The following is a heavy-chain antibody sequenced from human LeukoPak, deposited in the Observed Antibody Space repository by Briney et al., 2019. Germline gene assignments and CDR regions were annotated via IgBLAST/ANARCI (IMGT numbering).Heavy chain of an antibody. CDR1: GGSISSYY. CDR3: ASGSTWIQPQFDY. Sequence: SETLSLTCTVSGGSISSYYWSWIRQPPGKGLEWIGYIYYSGSTNYNPSLKSRVTISVETSKNQFARKLSSVSAADPAVYYCASGSTWIQPQFDYWGQGTLVTVSS. V-gene: IGHV4-59*01. D-gene: IGHD5-18*01. J-gene: IGHJ4*02. CDR2: IYYSGST.